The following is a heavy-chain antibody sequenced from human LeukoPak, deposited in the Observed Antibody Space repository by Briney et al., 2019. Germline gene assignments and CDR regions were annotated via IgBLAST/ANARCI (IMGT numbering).Heavy chain of an antibody. J-gene: IGHJ6*03. CDR2: ISAYNGNT. CDR1: GYTFTSYG. V-gene: IGHV1-18*01. Sequence: GASVKVSCKASGYTFTSYGISWVRQAPGQGLEWMGWISAYNGNTNYAQKLQGGVTMTTDTSTSTAYMELRSLRSDDTAVYYCARAELVVVPAAIPPYYYYYYMDVWGKGTTVTVSS. CDR3: ARAELVVVPAAIPPYYYYYYMDV. D-gene: IGHD2-2*01.